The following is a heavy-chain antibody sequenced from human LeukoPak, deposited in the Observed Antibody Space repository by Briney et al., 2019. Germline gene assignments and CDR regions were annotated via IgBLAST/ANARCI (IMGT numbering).Heavy chain of an antibody. Sequence: GGSLRLSCAASGFTFSSYSMKWVRQAPGKGLECVSYISYSSSPIYYADSVKGRFTISRDNAKNSLYLQMNSLRAEDTAVYYCARAVGNHFDYWGQGTLVTVSS. CDR3: ARAVGNHFDY. CDR2: ISYSSSPI. J-gene: IGHJ4*02. CDR1: GFTFSSYS. V-gene: IGHV3-48*01. D-gene: IGHD4-23*01.